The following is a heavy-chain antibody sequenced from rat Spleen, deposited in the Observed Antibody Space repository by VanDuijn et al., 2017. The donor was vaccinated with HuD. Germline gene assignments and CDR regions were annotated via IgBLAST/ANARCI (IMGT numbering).Heavy chain of an antibody. CDR1: GFTFSDYY. CDR3: ATEYYGYTYGYYFDY. V-gene: IGHV5-7*01. D-gene: IGHD1-9*01. CDR2: INPDGGRT. J-gene: IGHJ2*01. Sequence: EVQLVESGGGLVQPGRSLKLSCAASGFTFSDYYMAWVRQAPKKGLEWVASINPDGGRTYYPDSVKGRFTISRDNTENTVYLQMNSLRSEDTATYYCATEYYGYTYGYYFDYWGQGVMVTVSS.